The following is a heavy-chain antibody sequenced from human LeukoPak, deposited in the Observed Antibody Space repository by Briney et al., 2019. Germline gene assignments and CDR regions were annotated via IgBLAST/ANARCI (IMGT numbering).Heavy chain of an antibody. V-gene: IGHV3-66*01. J-gene: IGHJ4*02. D-gene: IGHD3-3*01. CDR1: GFTVSSNY. CDR3: ARAWSGTQYYFDY. Sequence: PGGSLRLSCAASGFTVSSNYMSWVRQGPGKGQEWVSIIYSGGSTYYADSVKGRFTISRDNSKNTLYLQMNSLRAEDTAVYYCARAWSGTQYYFDYWGQGTLVTVSS. CDR2: IYSGGST.